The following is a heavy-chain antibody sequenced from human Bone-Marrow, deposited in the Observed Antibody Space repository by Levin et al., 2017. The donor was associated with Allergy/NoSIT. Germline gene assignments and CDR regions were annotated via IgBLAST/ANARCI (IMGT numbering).Heavy chain of an antibody. J-gene: IGHJ5*02. V-gene: IGHV5-51*01. CDR3: ARGPNYYDSKGYYLLYWFDP. D-gene: IGHD3-22*01. CDR1: GYSFTSYW. CDR2: IYPGDSDT. Sequence: GESLKISCKGSGYSFTSYWIGWVRQMPGKGLEWMGIIYPGDSDTRYSPSFQGQVTISADKSISTAYLQWSSLKASDTAMYYCARGPNYYDSKGYYLLYWFDPWGQGTLVTVSS.